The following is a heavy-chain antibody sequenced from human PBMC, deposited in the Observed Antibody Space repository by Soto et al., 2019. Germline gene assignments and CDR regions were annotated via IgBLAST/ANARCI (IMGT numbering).Heavy chain of an antibody. CDR1: GFSFTGYY. J-gene: IGHJ5*02. Sequence: ASAKVSCKASGFSFTGYYIHWLRQAPGQCLEWLGWINAHSGGTEYAQKFQGRVTVTMDTSISTAYLTLTSLTSDDTALYYCAKDLTRQLAYWLDPWGQGTQGTVSS. CDR2: INAHSGGT. V-gene: IGHV1-2*02. D-gene: IGHD6-6*01. CDR3: AKDLTRQLAYWLDP.